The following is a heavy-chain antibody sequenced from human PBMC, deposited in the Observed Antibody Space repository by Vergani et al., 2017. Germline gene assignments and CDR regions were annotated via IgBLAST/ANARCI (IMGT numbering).Heavy chain of an antibody. CDR1: GFTFSSYA. V-gene: IGHV3-23*01. J-gene: IGHJ4*02. D-gene: IGHD3-22*01. CDR3: ANDRTRYYYDSSGYYYFDY. Sequence: EVQLLESGGGLVQPGRSLRLSCAASGFTFSSYAMSWVRQAPGKGLEWVSAISGSGGSTYYADSVKGRFTISRDNSKNTLYLQMNSLRAEDTAVYYCANDRTRYYYDSSGYYYFDYWGQGTLVTVSS. CDR2: ISGSGGST.